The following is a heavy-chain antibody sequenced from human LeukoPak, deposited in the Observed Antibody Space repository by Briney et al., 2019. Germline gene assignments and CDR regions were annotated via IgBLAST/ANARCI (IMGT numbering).Heavy chain of an antibody. J-gene: IGHJ3*01. CDR1: GGSMSAYF. V-gene: IGHV4-59*08. CDR2: VYNSGDT. Sequence: SETLSLTCTVSGGSMSAYFWSWIRQPPVKGLEWIGCVYNSGDTNYNPSLKSRLTISVDMSKNQFSLRLRSVTAADTAVYYCASQYCGGDCKGPGAFDVWGQGTMVAVSS. CDR3: ASQYCGGDCKGPGAFDV. D-gene: IGHD2-21*02.